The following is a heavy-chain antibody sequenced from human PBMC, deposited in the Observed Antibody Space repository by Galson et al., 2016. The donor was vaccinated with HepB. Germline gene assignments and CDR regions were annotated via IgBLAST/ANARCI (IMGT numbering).Heavy chain of an antibody. CDR2: ISKTSASM. D-gene: IGHD6-19*01. Sequence: SLRLSYAASGFTFSAYSMTWVRQAPGRGLEWVSFISKTSASMLYADSVKGRFTVSRDDVGNTLYLQMNSLRAEDTAVYYCAKDSSGWSRDYWGQGTLVTVSS. CDR1: GFTFSAYS. CDR3: AKDSSGWSRDY. J-gene: IGHJ4*02. V-gene: IGHV3-21*01.